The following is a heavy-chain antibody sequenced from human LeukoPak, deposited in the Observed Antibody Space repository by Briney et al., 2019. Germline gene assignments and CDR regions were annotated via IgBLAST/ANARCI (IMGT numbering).Heavy chain of an antibody. CDR3: AESSSVRGSYYN. Sequence: GGSLRLSCAASGFTFSSYAMSWVRQAPGKGLEWVSAISGSGGSTYYADSVKGRFTISRDNSKNTLYLQMNSLRAEDTAVYYCAESSSVRGSYYNRGQGTLVTASS. V-gene: IGHV3-23*01. J-gene: IGHJ4*02. CDR1: GFTFSSYA. D-gene: IGHD1-26*01. CDR2: ISGSGGST.